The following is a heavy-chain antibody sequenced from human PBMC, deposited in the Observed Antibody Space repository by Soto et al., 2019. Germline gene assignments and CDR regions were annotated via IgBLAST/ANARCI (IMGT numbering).Heavy chain of an antibody. V-gene: IGHV3-66*01. Sequence: EVQLVESGGGLVQPGGSLRLSCAASGFTVSSNYMSWVRQAPGKGLEWVSVIYSGGSTYYADSVKGRFTISRDKSKNTLYLQMNSLRAEDTAVYYCARNLVTTIFGVVPYYFDYWGQGTLVTVSS. CDR1: GFTVSSNY. CDR2: IYSGGST. CDR3: ARNLVTTIFGVVPYYFDY. D-gene: IGHD3-3*01. J-gene: IGHJ4*02.